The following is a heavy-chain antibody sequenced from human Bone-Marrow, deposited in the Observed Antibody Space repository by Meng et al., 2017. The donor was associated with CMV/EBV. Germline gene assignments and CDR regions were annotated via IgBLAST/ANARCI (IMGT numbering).Heavy chain of an antibody. CDR3: ARIPVPAAEWGDY. J-gene: IGHJ4*02. CDR2: ISYDGSNK. V-gene: IGHV3-30-3*01. Sequence: GESLKISCAASGFTFSSYAMHWVRQAPGKGLEWVAVISYDGSNKYYADSVKGRFTISRDNSKNTLYLQMNSLRAEDTAVYYCARIPVPAAEWGDYWGQGTLVTVSS. D-gene: IGHD2-2*01. CDR1: GFTFSSYA.